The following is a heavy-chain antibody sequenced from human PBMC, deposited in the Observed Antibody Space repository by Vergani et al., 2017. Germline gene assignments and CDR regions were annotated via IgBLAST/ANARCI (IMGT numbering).Heavy chain of an antibody. V-gene: IGHV1-69*13. CDR1: GYTFTSYG. CDR2: IIPIFGTA. CDR3: ARDRDCSSTSCYSPLGYMDV. Sequence: QVQLVQSGAEVKKPGASVKVSCKASGYTFTSYGISWVRQAPGQGLEWMGGIIPIFGTANYAQKFQGRVTITADESTSTAYMELSSLRSEDTAVYYCARDRDCSSTSCYSPLGYMDVWGKGTTVTVSS. J-gene: IGHJ6*03. D-gene: IGHD2-2*01.